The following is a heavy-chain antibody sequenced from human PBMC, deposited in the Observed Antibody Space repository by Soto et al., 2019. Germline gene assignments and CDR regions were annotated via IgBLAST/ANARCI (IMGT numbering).Heavy chain of an antibody. D-gene: IGHD3-3*01. J-gene: IGHJ6*02. Sequence: PGGSLRLSCAASGFTFSSYAMHWVRQAPGKGLEWVAVISYDGSNKYYADSVKGRFTISRDNSKNTLYLQMNSLRAEDTAVYYCARDPTNYDFWSGYWGLDHYYYGMDVWGQGTTVTVSS. CDR3: ARDPTNYDFWSGYWGLDHYYYGMDV. V-gene: IGHV3-30-3*01. CDR2: ISYDGSNK. CDR1: GFTFSSYA.